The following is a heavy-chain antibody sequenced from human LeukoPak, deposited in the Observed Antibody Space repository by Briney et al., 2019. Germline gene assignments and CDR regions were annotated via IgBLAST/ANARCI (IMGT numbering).Heavy chain of an antibody. V-gene: IGHV3-23*01. CDR3: ARDKSSGYYYFDY. CDR1: GVTLSNYA. D-gene: IGHD3-22*01. Sequence: GGSLRLSCVASGVTLSNYAMSWARQAPGKGLEWVSAINTPGGSTYYADSVKGRFTISRDNSKNTLYLQMNSLRAEDTALYYCARDKSSGYYYFDYWGQGTLVTVSS. CDR2: INTPGGST. J-gene: IGHJ4*02.